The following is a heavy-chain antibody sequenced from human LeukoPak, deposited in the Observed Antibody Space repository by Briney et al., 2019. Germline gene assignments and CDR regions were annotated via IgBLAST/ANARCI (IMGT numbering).Heavy chain of an antibody. CDR2: IDTSGSA. D-gene: IGHD2-8*01. CDR1: GGSISSANYY. CDR3: ARDRGRMVYAVWFDP. J-gene: IGHJ5*02. V-gene: IGHV4-61*02. Sequence: SETLSLTCTVSGGSISSANYYWSWIRQPAGKGLEWIGRIDTSGSATYNPSLKSRVTISIDTSKNQFSLKLGSVTAADTAVYYCARDRGRMVYAVWFDPWGRGTLVTVSS.